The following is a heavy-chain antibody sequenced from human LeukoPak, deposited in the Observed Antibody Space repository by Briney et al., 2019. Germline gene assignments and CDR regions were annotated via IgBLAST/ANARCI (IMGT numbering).Heavy chain of an antibody. CDR1: GFTFDDYA. D-gene: IGHD3-3*01. V-gene: IGHV3-9*01. J-gene: IGHJ4*02. CDR3: AKGQALRFLEWPTHSFDY. CDR2: VSWNSRFI. Sequence: GRSLRLSCAASGFTFDDYAMHWVRHAPGKGLEWVSGVSWNSRFIDYADSVKGRFTISRDNAKNSLDLQMNSLRAEDTAFYHCAKGQALRFLEWPTHSFDYWGQGALVTVSS.